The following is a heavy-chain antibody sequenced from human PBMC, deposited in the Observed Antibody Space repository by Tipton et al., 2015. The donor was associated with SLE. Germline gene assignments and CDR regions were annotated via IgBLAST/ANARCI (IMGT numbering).Heavy chain of an antibody. CDR3: ARDYYGDYLDAFDI. V-gene: IGHV4-59*01. CDR1: GGSIRSYY. J-gene: IGHJ3*02. CDR2: IYSSGST. D-gene: IGHD4-17*01. Sequence: TLSLTCTVSGGSIRSYYWSWIRQPPGKGLEWIGFIYSSGSTNYNPSLKSRVTISLDTSKNQFSLKLTSVTAADTAIYYCARDYYGDYLDAFDIWGHGTVVTVSS.